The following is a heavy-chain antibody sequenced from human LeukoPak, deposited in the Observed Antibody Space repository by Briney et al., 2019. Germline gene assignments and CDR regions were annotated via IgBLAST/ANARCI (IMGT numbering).Heavy chain of an antibody. V-gene: IGHV4-39*01. J-gene: IGHJ4*02. CDR1: GGSISSSNYY. CDR3: VLMPGY. CDR2: FYNSGST. Sequence: PSETLSLTCTVSGGSISSSNYYWGWVRQPPGKGLEWIGRFYNSGSTFYNPSLKSRVTISVDTSKKQFSLRLTSVTAAATAVYYCVLMPGYWGQGILVAVSS. D-gene: IGHD2-2*01.